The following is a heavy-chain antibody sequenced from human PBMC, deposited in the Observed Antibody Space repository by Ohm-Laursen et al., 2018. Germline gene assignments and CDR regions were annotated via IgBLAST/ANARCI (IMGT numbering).Heavy chain of an antibody. CDR1: GFTVSSNY. V-gene: IGHV3-53*01. Sequence: SLRLSCAASGFTVSSNYMSWVRQAPGKGLEWVSVIYSGGSTYYADPVKGRFTISRDNSKNTLYLQMNSLRAEDTAVYYCAKVYGGNTRFDYWGQGTQVTVSS. CDR3: AKVYGGNTRFDY. CDR2: IYSGGST. J-gene: IGHJ4*02. D-gene: IGHD4-23*01.